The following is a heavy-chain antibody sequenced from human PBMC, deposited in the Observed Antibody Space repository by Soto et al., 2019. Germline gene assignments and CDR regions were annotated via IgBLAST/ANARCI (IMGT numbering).Heavy chain of an antibody. D-gene: IGHD3-10*01. CDR1: GYTFTSYA. Sequence: GASVKISCTASGYTFTSYAMHWVRQAPGQRLEWMGWINAGNGNTKYSQKFQGRVTITRDTSASTAYMELSSLRSEDTAVYYCARIKLLWFGELPEDPFDYWGQGTLVTVSS. J-gene: IGHJ4*02. CDR3: ARIKLLWFGELPEDPFDY. V-gene: IGHV1-3*01. CDR2: INAGNGNT.